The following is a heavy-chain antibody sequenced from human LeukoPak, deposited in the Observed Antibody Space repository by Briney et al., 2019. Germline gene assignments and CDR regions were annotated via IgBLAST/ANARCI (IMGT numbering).Heavy chain of an antibody. D-gene: IGHD6-6*01. J-gene: IGHJ6*03. CDR1: GYSFTDKY. Sequence: ASVKVSCKASGYSFTDKYMHWVRQAPGQGLEWMGWINPNSGGTNYAQKFQGRVTMTTDTSMSTAYMELSRLTSDDTAVYYCARDGIAARGGAYYYYYMDVWGKGTTVTVSS. CDR3: ARDGIAARGGAYYYYYMDV. CDR2: INPNSGGT. V-gene: IGHV1-2*02.